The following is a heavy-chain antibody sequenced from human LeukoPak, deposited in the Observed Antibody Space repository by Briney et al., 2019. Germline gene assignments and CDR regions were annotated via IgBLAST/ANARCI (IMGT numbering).Heavy chain of an antibody. CDR1: GGSISSYY. D-gene: IGHD5-12*01. V-gene: IGHV4-59*01. CDR2: IYYSGST. J-gene: IGHJ6*03. CDR3: ARARGDYDSNYYYYYMDV. Sequence: PSETLSLTCTVSGGSISSYYWSWIRQPPGKGLEWIGYIYYSGSTNYNPSLKSRVTISVDTSKNQFSLKLSSVTAADTAVYYCARARGDYDSNYYYYYMDVWGKGTTVTISS.